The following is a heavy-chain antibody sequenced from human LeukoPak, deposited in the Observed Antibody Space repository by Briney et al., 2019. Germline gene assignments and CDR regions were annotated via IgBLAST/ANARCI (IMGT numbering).Heavy chain of an antibody. J-gene: IGHJ3*02. V-gene: IGHV4-59*01. CDR2: IYYSGST. CDR3: ARLYSGSYFVAFDI. Sequence: SETLSLTCTVSGGSISSYYWSWIRQPPGKGLEWIGYIYYSGSTSYNPSLKSRVTISVDTSKNQLSLKLSSVTAADTAVYYCARLYSGSYFVAFDIWGQGTMVTVSS. CDR1: GGSISSYY. D-gene: IGHD1-26*01.